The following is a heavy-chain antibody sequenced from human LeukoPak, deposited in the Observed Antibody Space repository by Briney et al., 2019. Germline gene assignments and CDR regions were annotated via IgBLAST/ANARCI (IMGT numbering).Heavy chain of an antibody. Sequence: PGGSLRLSCAASGFTFSSYWMSWVRQAPGKGLEWVANIKQDGSEKYYVDSVKGRFTISRDNAKNSLYLQMNSLRAEDTAVYYCARVGDSSSYRMYDYWGQGTLVTVSS. J-gene: IGHJ4*02. CDR2: IKQDGSEK. CDR1: GFTFSSYW. CDR3: ARVGDSSSYRMYDY. D-gene: IGHD6-6*01. V-gene: IGHV3-7*01.